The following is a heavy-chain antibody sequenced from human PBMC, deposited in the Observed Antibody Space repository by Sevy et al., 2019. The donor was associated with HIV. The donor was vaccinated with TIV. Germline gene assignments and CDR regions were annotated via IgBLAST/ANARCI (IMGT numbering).Heavy chain of an antibody. V-gene: IGHV4-31*01. CDR1: GGSISIGGYY. CDR3: ARAEMAAMRRFDL. J-gene: IGHJ2*01. CDR2: IFYSGSS. Sequence: SETLSLTCTVSGGSISIGGYYWSWIRQRPGKGLEWLGDIFYSGSSYYNPTLKSQFTISVDTSKNQFSLKLASVTAADTAVYYGARAEMAAMRRFDLWGRGTLVTVSS. D-gene: IGHD2-2*01.